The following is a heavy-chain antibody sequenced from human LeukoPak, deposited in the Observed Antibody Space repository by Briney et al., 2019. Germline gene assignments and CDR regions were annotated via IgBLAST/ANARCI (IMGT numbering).Heavy chain of an antibody. CDR2: IYTSGST. V-gene: IGHV4-61*09. D-gene: IGHD1-26*01. Sequence: PSETLSLTCTVSGGSISSGSYYWSWIRQPAGKGLEWIGHIYTSGSTKYNPSLQSRVTISVDTSKNQFSLKLSSVTAADTAVYYCAWSPSIQVGFHYWGQGTLVSVSS. J-gene: IGHJ4*02. CDR3: AWSPSIQVGFHY. CDR1: GGSISSGSYY.